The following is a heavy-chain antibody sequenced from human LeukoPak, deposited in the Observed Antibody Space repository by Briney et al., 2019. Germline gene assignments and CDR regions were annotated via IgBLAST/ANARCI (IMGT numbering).Heavy chain of an antibody. J-gene: IGHJ6*02. CDR1: GGSISSYY. D-gene: IGHD3-16*01. CDR2: IYTSGST. Sequence: SETLSLTCTVSGGSISSYYWSWIRQPAGKGLEWLGRIYTSGSTNYNPSLKSRVTMSVDTSKNQFSLKLSSVTAADTAVYYCARDGAGSPYYYYGMDVWGQGTTVTVSS. V-gene: IGHV4-4*07. CDR3: ARDGAGSPYYYYGMDV.